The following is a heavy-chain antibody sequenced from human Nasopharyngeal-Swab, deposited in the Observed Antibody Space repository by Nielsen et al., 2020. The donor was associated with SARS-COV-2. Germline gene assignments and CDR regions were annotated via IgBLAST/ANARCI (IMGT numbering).Heavy chain of an antibody. CDR3: ARVPKLPNLNYYYYYMDV. CDR1: GGSISSGDYY. V-gene: IGHV4-30-4*08. Sequence: SETLSLTCTVSGGSISSGDYYWSWIRQPPGKGLEWIRYIYYSGSTYYNPSLKSRVTISVDTSKNQFSLKLSSVTAADTAVYYCARVPKLPNLNYYYYYMDVWGKGTTVTVSS. J-gene: IGHJ6*03. CDR2: IYYSGST. D-gene: IGHD1-7*01.